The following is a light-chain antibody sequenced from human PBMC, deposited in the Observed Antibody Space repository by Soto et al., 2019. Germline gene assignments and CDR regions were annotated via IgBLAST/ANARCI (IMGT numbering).Light chain of an antibody. V-gene: IGLV2-14*01. CDR1: SSDVGGYNY. Sequence: QSALTQPASVSGSPGQSITISCTGTSSDVGGYNYVSWYQQHPGKAPQLMIYDVSNRPSGVSNRFSGSKSGNTASLTISGLQAEDEAYYYCSSDTSSSTLLYVFGTGTKVTVL. CDR2: DVS. J-gene: IGLJ1*01. CDR3: SSDTSSSTLLYV.